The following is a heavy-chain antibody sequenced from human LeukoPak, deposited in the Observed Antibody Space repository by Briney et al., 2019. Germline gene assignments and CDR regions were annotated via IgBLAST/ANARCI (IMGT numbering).Heavy chain of an antibody. Sequence: GGSLRLSCVASGFTFSSYSMNWVRQAPGKGLEWVSYLSGSSGTIYYADSVRGRFTISRDNAKNSLYLQMNSLRAEDTAVYYCARDKCSSTSCYDVWGKGTTVTVSS. J-gene: IGHJ6*04. CDR2: LSGSSGTI. CDR3: ARDKCSSTSCYDV. D-gene: IGHD2-2*01. CDR1: GFTFSSYS. V-gene: IGHV3-48*01.